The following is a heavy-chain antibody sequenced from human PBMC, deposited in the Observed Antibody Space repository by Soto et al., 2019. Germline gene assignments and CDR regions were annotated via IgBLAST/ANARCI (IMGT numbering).Heavy chain of an antibody. J-gene: IGHJ4*02. CDR1: GLTFSQSW. Sequence: VQLVESGGGLVKPGGSLRLSCAASGLTFSQSWMGWVRQAPGKGLECVARIKSETDGGTMDYAAPVEGRFAISRDDSQKTLFLQLNSLQTEDTGVYYCSTYDYIWGSHRDRWAYLGPGTLVTVSS. V-gene: IGHV3-15*01. CDR2: IKSETDGGTM. D-gene: IGHD3-16*02. CDR3: STYDYIWGSHRDRWAY.